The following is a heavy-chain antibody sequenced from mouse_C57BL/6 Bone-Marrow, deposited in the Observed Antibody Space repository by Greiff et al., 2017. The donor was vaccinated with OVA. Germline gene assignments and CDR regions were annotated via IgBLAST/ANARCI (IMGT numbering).Heavy chain of an antibody. V-gene: IGHV1-55*01. CDR1: GYTFTSYW. D-gene: IGHD3-2*02. CDR3: ASGDSSGYLFAY. CDR2: IYPGSGST. Sequence: QVQLQQSGAELVKPGASVKMSCKASGYTFTSYWITWVKQRPGQGLEWIGDIYPGSGSTNYNEKFKSKATLTVDTSSSTAYMQLSSLTSEDSAVYYCASGDSSGYLFAYWGQGTLVTVSA. J-gene: IGHJ3*01.